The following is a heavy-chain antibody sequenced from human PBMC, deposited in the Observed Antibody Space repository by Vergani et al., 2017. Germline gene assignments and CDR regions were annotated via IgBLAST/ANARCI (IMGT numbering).Heavy chain of an antibody. Sequence: QVQLVQSGAEVKKPGASVKVSCKASGYTFTSYYMHWVRQAPGQGLEWMGWISAYNGNTNYAQKLQGRVTMTTDTSTSTAYMELRSLRSDDTAVYYCARDLRGAGIVGATTLDYWGQGTLVTVSS. CDR2: ISAYNGNT. CDR3: ARDLRGAGIVGATTLDY. V-gene: IGHV1-18*04. J-gene: IGHJ4*02. CDR1: GYTFTSYY. D-gene: IGHD1-26*01.